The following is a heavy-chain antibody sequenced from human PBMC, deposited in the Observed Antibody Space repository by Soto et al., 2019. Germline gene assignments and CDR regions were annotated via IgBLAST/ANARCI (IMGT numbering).Heavy chain of an antibody. Sequence: QITLKAAGPTLVKPTQTLTLTCNFSGFSLSPSGAGVGCVRHPTGKARECLSLIYWDDDKRYSPSLKSRLTITKDTSKNQGVLTMTNMDPVGTATYYCARSYHKTGTTFDYWGQGTLVTVSS. CDR1: GFSLSPSGAG. CDR3: ARSYHKTGTTFDY. CDR2: IYWDDDK. V-gene: IGHV2-5*02. J-gene: IGHJ4*02. D-gene: IGHD1-1*01.